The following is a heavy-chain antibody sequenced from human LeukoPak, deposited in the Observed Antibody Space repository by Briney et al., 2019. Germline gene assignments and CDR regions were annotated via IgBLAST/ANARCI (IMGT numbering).Heavy chain of an antibody. CDR3: ARGRGISEWYDVDY. D-gene: IGHD6-19*01. V-gene: IGHV1-8*01. J-gene: IGHJ4*02. Sequence: GASVKVSCKASGYTFTTYDIHWVRQATGQGLEWMGWMNPNSGNTGYAQMFQGRVTMTRDTSITTAYMELSSLRSEDTAVYYCARGRGISEWYDVDYWGQGTLVTVSS. CDR1: GYTFTTYD. CDR2: MNPNSGNT.